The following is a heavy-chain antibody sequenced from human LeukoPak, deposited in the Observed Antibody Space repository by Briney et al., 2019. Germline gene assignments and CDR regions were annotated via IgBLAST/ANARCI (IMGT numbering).Heavy chain of an antibody. CDR3: ARDSGIYGDAFDI. Sequence: SETLSLTCTVSDGSISSGSYYWSWIRQPAGKGLEWIGRIYTSGSTNYNPSLKSRVTISVDTSKNQFSLKLSSVTAADTAVYYCARDSGIYGDAFDIWGQGTMDTVSS. V-gene: IGHV4-61*02. CDR1: DGSISSGSYY. CDR2: IYTSGST. J-gene: IGHJ3*02. D-gene: IGHD1-26*01.